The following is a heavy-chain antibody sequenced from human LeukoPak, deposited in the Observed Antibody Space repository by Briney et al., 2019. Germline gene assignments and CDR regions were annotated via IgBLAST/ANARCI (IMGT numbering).Heavy chain of an antibody. CDR3: ARDGGGSLHGMDV. CDR1: GGSISNGVYC. D-gene: IGHD2-15*01. Sequence: SETLSLTCTVSGGSISNGVYCWSWIRQRPGEGLQWIGYICSSGSAYYNASLKSRVSMSTDTSNNQFSLKLNSVTAADTAVYYCARDGGGSLHGMDVWGQGTTVTVSS. CDR2: ICSSGSA. J-gene: IGHJ6*02. V-gene: IGHV4-31*03.